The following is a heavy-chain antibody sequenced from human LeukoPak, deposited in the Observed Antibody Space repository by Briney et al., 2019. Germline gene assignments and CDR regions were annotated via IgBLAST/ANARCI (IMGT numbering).Heavy chain of an antibody. CDR1: GGFFSGYF. CDR3: ARGGGYCGGDCSESFDY. CDR2: IDHSGST. J-gene: IGHJ4*02. D-gene: IGHD2-21*02. Sequence: PSEPLSLTCAVYGGFFSGYFWSWIRQPPGKGLEWIGEIDHSGSTHYNPSRKSRVTISVDTSKNQFSLQLSSVTAADTAVYYCARGGGYCGGDCSESFDYWGQGTLVTVSS. V-gene: IGHV4-34*01.